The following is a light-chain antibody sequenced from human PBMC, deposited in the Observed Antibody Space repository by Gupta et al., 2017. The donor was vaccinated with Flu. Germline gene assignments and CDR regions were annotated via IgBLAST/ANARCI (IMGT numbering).Light chain of an antibody. CDR1: KLWAGS. CDR2: QDK. V-gene: IGLV3-1*01. CDR3: QAWNTTTVV. Sequence: SPVPTDSITCSGDKLWAGSFCQYQPGPGPSPVWVIFQDKPRPAWIHVRFSGSTSGNTATLTVSGTQAMDEADYYCQAWNTTTVVFGPGTKLTVL. J-gene: IGLJ1*01.